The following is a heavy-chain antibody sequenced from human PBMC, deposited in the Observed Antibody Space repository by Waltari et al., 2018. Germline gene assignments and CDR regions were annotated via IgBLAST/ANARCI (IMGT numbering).Heavy chain of an antibody. D-gene: IGHD2-15*01. CDR3: ARTPRYYYGMDV. CDR2: IYSGGST. Sequence: EVQLVESGGGLIQPGGSLRLSCAASGFTVSSNYLIWFRQAPGKGLEWVSVIYSGGSTYYADSVKGRFTISRDNSKNTLYLQMNSLRAEDTAVYYCARTPRYYYGMDVWGQGTTVTVSS. J-gene: IGHJ6*02. CDR1: GFTVSSNY. V-gene: IGHV3-53*01.